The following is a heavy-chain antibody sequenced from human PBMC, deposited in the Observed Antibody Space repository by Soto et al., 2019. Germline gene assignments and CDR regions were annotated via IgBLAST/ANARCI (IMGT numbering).Heavy chain of an antibody. CDR3: ARGGQWDFLSDY. Sequence: ASVKVSCKAVGYGFSSYGVTWVRQAPGLGLEWMGWISGFNGDTKYAQKFQDKITMTTDTSTSTAYMELRSLRSDDTAVYYCARGGQWDFLSDYWGQGTLVTV. D-gene: IGHD1-26*01. V-gene: IGHV1-18*01. CDR1: GYGFSSYG. CDR2: ISGFNGDT. J-gene: IGHJ4*02.